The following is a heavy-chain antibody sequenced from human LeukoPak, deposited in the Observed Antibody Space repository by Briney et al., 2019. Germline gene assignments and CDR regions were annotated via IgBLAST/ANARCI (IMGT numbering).Heavy chain of an antibody. V-gene: IGHV3-23*01. CDR3: AKDYSYGYDASPPHFDY. CDR1: GFTFSRQA. CDR2: ISSSGSTT. J-gene: IGHJ4*02. D-gene: IGHD5-18*01. Sequence: PGGSLRLSCAVSGFTFSRQAMSWVRQAPGKGLEWVSVISSSGSTTYYSDSVKGRFTISRDNYENTLYLQMNSLRAEDTAVYYCAKDYSYGYDASPPHFDYWGQGTLVTVSS.